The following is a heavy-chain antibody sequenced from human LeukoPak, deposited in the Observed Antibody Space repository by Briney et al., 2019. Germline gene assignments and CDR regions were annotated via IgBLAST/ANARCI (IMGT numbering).Heavy chain of an antibody. D-gene: IGHD4-17*01. CDR1: GFTVSSNY. J-gene: IGHJ4*02. CDR3: ARNHYGDYGPYYFDY. Sequence: GGSLRLSCAASGFTVSSNYMSWVRQAPGKGLEWVSVIYSGGSTYYADSVKGRFTISRDNSKNTLYLQMNSLRAEDTAVYYCARNHYGDYGPYYFDYWGQGTLVTVSS. V-gene: IGHV3-53*01. CDR2: IYSGGST.